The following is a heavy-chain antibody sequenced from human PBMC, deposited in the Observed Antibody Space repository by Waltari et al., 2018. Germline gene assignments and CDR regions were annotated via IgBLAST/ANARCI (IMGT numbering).Heavy chain of an antibody. J-gene: IGHJ3*02. CDR2: IWYDGEIK. V-gene: IGHV3-33*01. CDR3: ARDPVGVPNAFAI. Sequence: QVHLAEYGGGVVQPGRSLAVPCEASGFSVSNYGMHWVRQVPGKGLEWVAVIWYDGEIKYYGYSMKGRFTISRDNSKNTLSLQMNSLRAEDTAIYYCARDPVGVPNAFAIWGQGTMVTVSS. D-gene: IGHD3-16*01. CDR1: GFSVSNYG.